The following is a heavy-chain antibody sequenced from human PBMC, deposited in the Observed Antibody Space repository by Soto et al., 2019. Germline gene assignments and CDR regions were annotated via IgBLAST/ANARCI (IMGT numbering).Heavy chain of an antibody. CDR3: AKDYDILNGYVKLTFDY. CDR2: ISGSGGST. J-gene: IGHJ4*02. V-gene: IGHV3-23*01. D-gene: IGHD3-9*01. Sequence: EVQLLESGGGLVQPGGSLRLSCAASGFTFSSYAMSWVRQAPGKGLEWVSAISGSGGSTYYADSVKGRFTISRDNSKNTLYLQMNSLRAEDTAVYYCAKDYDILNGYVKLTFDYWGQGTLVTVSS. CDR1: GFTFSSYA.